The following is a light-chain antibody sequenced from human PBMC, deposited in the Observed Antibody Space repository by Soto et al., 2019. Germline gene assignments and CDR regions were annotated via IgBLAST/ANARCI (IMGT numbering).Light chain of an antibody. CDR2: EVS. CDR3: SSYTSIITLYV. Sequence: QSVLTQPASVSGSPGQSITISCTGTSSDVGGYNYVSWYQQHPGKAPKLMIYEVSNRPSGVSDRFSGSKSGNTASLTISGLPAEEEADYFCSSYTSIITLYVFGSGTKVTVL. CDR1: SSDVGGYNY. V-gene: IGLV2-14*01. J-gene: IGLJ1*01.